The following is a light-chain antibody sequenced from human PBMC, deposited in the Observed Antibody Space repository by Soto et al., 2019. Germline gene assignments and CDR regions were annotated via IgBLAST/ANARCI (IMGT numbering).Light chain of an antibody. V-gene: IGKV1-39*01. CDR1: ENINFS. CDR3: QHSYSIPIT. Sequence: IRMTQSPSSLSASVGDRVTITCRASENINFSLNWYQQKPEKAPNLLISAASILQSGVRSRFSGSGSGTDFSLTISSLQPEDVATYYCQHSYSIPITFGQGTRLEIK. J-gene: IGKJ5*01. CDR2: AAS.